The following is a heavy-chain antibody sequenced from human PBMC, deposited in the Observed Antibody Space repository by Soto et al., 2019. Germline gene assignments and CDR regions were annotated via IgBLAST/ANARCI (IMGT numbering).Heavy chain of an antibody. D-gene: IGHD6-13*01. CDR2: IKQDGSEK. V-gene: IGHV3-7*04. CDR1: GFTFSSYW. CDR3: ATEQQLPEGAVDY. Sequence: GGSLRLSCAASGFTFSSYWMSWVRQAPGKGLEWVANIKQDGSEKYYVDSVKGRFTISRDNAKNSLYLQMNSLRAEDTAVYYCATEQQLPEGAVDYWGQGTLVTVSS. J-gene: IGHJ4*02.